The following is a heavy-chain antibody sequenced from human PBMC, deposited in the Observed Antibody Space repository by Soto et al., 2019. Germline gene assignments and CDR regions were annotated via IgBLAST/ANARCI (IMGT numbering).Heavy chain of an antibody. CDR3: ARMVVPTTYFAS. CDR1: GDTLTNSY. J-gene: IGHJ4*02. D-gene: IGHD3-22*01. Sequence: GASVKVSCKASGDTLTNSYLHWVRQAPGQGLEWLGWINPNNGDTNYAQKFRGRVTMTRDTSNNTVYMELTRLTSDDTAVYFCARMVVPTTYFASRGQGTPVTVSS. V-gene: IGHV1-2*02. CDR2: INPNNGDT.